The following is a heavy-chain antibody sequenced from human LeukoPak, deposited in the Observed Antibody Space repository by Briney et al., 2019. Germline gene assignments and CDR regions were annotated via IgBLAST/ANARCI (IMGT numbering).Heavy chain of an antibody. CDR1: GYTFTGYY. CDR3: ARVKPAKRLRLGELSSPFDP. D-gene: IGHD3-16*02. V-gene: IGHV1-2*02. CDR2: INPNSGGT. J-gene: IGHJ5*02. Sequence: ASVKVSCKASGYTFTGYYMHWVRQAPRQGLEWMGWINPNSGGTNYAQKFQGRVTMTRDTSISTAYMELRSLRSDDTAVYYCARVKPAKRLRLGELSSPFDPWGQGTLVTVSS.